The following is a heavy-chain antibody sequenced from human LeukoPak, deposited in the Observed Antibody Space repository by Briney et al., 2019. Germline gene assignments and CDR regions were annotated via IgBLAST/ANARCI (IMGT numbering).Heavy chain of an antibody. CDR2: VYPGDSDT. CDR3: ARQTFGDAYNPHFDY. D-gene: IGHD5-24*01. J-gene: IGHJ4*02. CDR1: GYSFTSSW. V-gene: IGHV5-51*01. Sequence: GESVKISCKGSGYSFTSSWVGWVRQMPGKGLEWMGIVYPGDSDTRYSPSFQGRVTISADKSVSTAYLQWSSLKPSDTATYYCARQTFGDAYNPHFDYWGQGTLVTVSS.